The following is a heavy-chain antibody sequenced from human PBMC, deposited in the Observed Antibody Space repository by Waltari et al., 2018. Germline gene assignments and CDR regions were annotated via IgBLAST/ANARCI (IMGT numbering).Heavy chain of an antibody. D-gene: IGHD3-3*02. V-gene: IGHV1-2*02. CDR2: IKPNRGST. Sequence: QVQLVQSGAEVKKPGASVKVSCKASGYTFRDYYVHWVRQAPGQGLEWMGWIKPNRGSTNYAQKFQGRVTMTRDTSSSTAYMDLSRLTSDDTAVYFCARLRHWPEGNAFDMWGQGTMVIVSS. CDR3: ARLRHWPEGNAFDM. CDR1: GYTFRDYY. J-gene: IGHJ3*02.